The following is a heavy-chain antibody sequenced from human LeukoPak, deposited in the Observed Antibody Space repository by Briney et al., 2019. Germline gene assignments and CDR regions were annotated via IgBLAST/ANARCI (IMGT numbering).Heavy chain of an antibody. J-gene: IGHJ4*02. CDR1: GGTFSSYA. CDR3: ARDVRYYYDSGGYYYYFDY. CDR2: IIPILGIA. V-gene: IGHV1-69*04. D-gene: IGHD3-22*01. Sequence: SVKVSCKASGGTFSSYAISWVRQAPGQGLEWMGRIIPILGIANYAQKFQGRVTITADKSTSTAYMELSSLRSEDTAVYYCARDVRYYYDSGGYYYYFDYWGQGTLVTVSS.